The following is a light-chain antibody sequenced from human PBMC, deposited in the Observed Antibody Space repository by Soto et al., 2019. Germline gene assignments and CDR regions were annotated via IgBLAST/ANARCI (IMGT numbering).Light chain of an antibody. J-gene: IGKJ1*01. CDR1: QTISSW. V-gene: IGKV1-5*03. CDR2: KAS. Sequence: DIQMTQSPSTLSGSVGDRVTITCRASQTISSWLAWYQQKPGKAPKLLSYKASTLKSGVPSKFSGSGSGTVFTLTISNLQTDDFATYYCQHYNSYSQAFGQGAKVEPK. CDR3: QHYNSYSQA.